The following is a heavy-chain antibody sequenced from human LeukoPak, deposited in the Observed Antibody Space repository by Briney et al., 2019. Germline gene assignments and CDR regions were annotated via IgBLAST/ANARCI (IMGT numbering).Heavy chain of an antibody. CDR1: GFTFDDHG. J-gene: IGHJ4*02. D-gene: IGHD1-26*01. Sequence: GGSLRLSCAASGFTFDDHGMNWVRQAPGKGLEWVSGITWNGGSTGYADSVKGRFTISRDNAKNSLYLQMSSLRAEDTALYYCARDRSYGAFASWGQGTLVTVSS. CDR2: ITWNGGST. V-gene: IGHV3-20*04. CDR3: ARDRSYGAFAS.